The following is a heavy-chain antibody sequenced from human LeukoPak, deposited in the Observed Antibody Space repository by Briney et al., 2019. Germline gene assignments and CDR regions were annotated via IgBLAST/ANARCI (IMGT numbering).Heavy chain of an antibody. D-gene: IGHD3-16*01. J-gene: IGHJ6*02. CDR1: GFTVSSNY. CDR3: ARGWYYDYRYGMDV. CDR2: IYSGGST. Sequence: PGGSLRLSCAASGFTVSSNYMSWVRQAPGEGLECVSVIYSGGSTYYADSVKGRFTISRDNSKNTLYLQMNSLRAEDTAAYYCARGWYYDYRYGMDVWGQGTTVTVSS. V-gene: IGHV3-53*01.